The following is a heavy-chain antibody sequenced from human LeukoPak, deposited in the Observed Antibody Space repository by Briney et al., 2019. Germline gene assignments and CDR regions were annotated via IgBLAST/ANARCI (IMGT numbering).Heavy chain of an antibody. D-gene: IGHD4-17*01. Sequence: SQTLSLACTVSGGSISSGGYYWSWIRQHPGKGLEWIGYIYYSGSTYYNPSLKSRVTISVDTSKNQFSLKLSSVTAADTAVYYCARDRVTTVTKGYFDLWGRGTLVTVSS. CDR2: IYYSGST. V-gene: IGHV4-31*03. J-gene: IGHJ2*01. CDR3: ARDRVTTVTKGYFDL. CDR1: GGSISSGGYY.